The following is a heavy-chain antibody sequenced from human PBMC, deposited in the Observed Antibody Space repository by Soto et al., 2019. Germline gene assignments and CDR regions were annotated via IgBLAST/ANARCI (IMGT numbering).Heavy chain of an antibody. J-gene: IGHJ4*01. CDR3: AKGRGSSWTIDY. V-gene: IGHV3-23*01. D-gene: IGHD6-13*01. CDR2: ISGSGGTS. CDR1: GFNFRSYA. Sequence: DVELSESGGGLVQPGGSLRLSCAASGFNFRSYAMSWVRRAPGKGLEWVSAISGSGGTSYFADSVRGRFTISRDNSTNTLYLQLSSLRVEDTAEYFCAKGRGSSWTIDYCGHGTLVTVSS.